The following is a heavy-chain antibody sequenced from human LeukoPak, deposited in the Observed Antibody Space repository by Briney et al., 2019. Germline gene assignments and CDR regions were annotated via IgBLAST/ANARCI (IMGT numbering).Heavy chain of an antibody. CDR3: MRVPDTGPSFDS. D-gene: IGHD2-8*02. Sequence: GGSLRLSCAASGFSFSRYAMHWVRQAPGKGLEWVAVISYDGDNKYIADSVKGRFSISRDNSKNTLYLQMNSLRAEDTAVYYCMRVPDTGPSFDSSGQGTLVTVSS. CDR1: GFSFSRYA. CDR2: ISYDGDNK. J-gene: IGHJ4*02. V-gene: IGHV3-30*01.